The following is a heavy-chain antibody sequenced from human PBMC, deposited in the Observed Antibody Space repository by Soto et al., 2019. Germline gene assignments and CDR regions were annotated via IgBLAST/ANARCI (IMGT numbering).Heavy chain of an antibody. V-gene: IGHV4-34*01. CDR3: ARRYDFWSGYYRQNYYYYMDV. J-gene: IGHJ6*03. D-gene: IGHD3-3*01. CDR1: GGSFSGYY. CDR2: INHSGST. Sequence: SETLSLTCAVYGGSFSGYYWSWIRQPPGKGLEWIGEINHSGSTNYNPSLKSRVTISVDTSKNQFSLKLSYVHAADTAVYYCARRYDFWSGYYRQNYYYYMDVWGKGTTVPVSS.